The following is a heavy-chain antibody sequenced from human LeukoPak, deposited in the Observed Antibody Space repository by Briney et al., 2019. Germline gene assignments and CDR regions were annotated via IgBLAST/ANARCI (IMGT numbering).Heavy chain of an antibody. J-gene: IGHJ6*02. CDR3: ARDHSYYLGSQTSTLDV. V-gene: IGHV4-31*03. CDR1: GASISTGGFY. D-gene: IGHD3-10*01. CDR2: IYYTGSV. Sequence: SETLSLTCTISGASISTGGFYWTWIRQPPGEGLEWIGYIYYTGSVDYNASLKSRLTISLDTSKNRFSLKLNSVTAADTAVYYCARDHSYYLGSQTSTLDVWGQGTAVTVSS.